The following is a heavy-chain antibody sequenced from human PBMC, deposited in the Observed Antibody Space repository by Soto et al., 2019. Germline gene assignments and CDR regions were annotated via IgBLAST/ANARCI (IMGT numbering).Heavy chain of an antibody. V-gene: IGHV1-69*12. J-gene: IGHJ6*02. CDR3: ARQGDTGGYYYYGMDV. Sequence: QVQLVPSGAVVKKPGSSVKVSCKASGGTFSSYAISWVRQAPGQGLEWMGGIIPIFGTADYAQKFQGRVTITADESTSTAYMELSSLRSEDTAVYYCARQGDTGGYYYYGMDVWGQGTTVTVSS. CDR2: IIPIFGTA. D-gene: IGHD2-21*02. CDR1: GGTFSSYA.